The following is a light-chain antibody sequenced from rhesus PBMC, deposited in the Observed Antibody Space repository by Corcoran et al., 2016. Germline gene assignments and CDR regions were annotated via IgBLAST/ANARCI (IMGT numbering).Light chain of an antibody. CDR3: QQYDNWIFT. J-gene: IGKJ3*01. V-gene: IGKV3-35*01. Sequence: EIVMTQSPATLSLSPGERAILSCRASQSVSSNLEWYQKKSGQPPRLLIYFASNRATGIPERFSGGGSGTDFTLTIITLEPEDVGVYYCQQYDNWIFTFGPGTKLDIK. CDR1: QSVSSN. CDR2: FAS.